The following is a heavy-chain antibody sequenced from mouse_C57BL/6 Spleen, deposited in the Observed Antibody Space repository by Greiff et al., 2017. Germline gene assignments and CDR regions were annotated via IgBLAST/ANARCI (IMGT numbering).Heavy chain of an antibody. Sequence: EVKLMESGGGLVQPGGSLSLSCAASGFTFTDYYMSWVRQPPGKALEWLGFIRNKANSYTTEYSASVKGRFTISRDNSQSILYLQMNALRAEDSATYYCARWVYDYDDYWGQGTTLTVSS. CDR2: IRNKANSYTT. CDR3: ARWVYDYDDY. CDR1: GFTFTDYY. V-gene: IGHV7-3*01. D-gene: IGHD2-4*01. J-gene: IGHJ2*01.